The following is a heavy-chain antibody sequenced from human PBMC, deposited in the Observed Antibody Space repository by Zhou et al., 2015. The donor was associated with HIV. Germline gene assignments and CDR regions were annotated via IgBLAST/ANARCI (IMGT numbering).Heavy chain of an antibody. CDR2: INPKSGDT. V-gene: IGHV1-2*02. CDR3: AREREEDVVLRYPWGMDV. Sequence: QVQLVQSGAEVKKPGSSVKVSCKASEYTFTDYHMHWVRQAPGQGLEWMGWINPKSGDTNYAQNFQGRVTMTRDTSISTAYMELSRLRSDDTAVYYCAREREEDVVLRYPWGMDVVGPRDHGHR. CDR1: EYTFTDYH. J-gene: IGHJ6*02. D-gene: IGHD3-9*01.